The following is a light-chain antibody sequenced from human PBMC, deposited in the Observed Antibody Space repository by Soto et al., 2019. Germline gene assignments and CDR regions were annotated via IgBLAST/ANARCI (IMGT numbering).Light chain of an antibody. V-gene: IGKV1-17*01. CDR2: EIS. J-gene: IGKJ3*01. CDR3: LLHNSYPFT. CDR1: QGVRSS. Sequence: DIQMTQSPSSLSASAGDRVTITCRASQGVRSSLDWYQQKPGKAPKRLIYEISSLQSGVPSRFSGSGSGTEFTLTISSLQPEDFATYYCLLHNSYPFTFGPGTKVDIK.